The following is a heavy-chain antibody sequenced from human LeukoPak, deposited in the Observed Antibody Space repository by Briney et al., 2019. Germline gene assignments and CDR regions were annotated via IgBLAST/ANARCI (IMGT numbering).Heavy chain of an antibody. CDR1: GFTFSSYA. J-gene: IGHJ4*02. Sequence: GGSLRLSCAASGFTFSSYAMHWVRQAPGKGLEWVAVISYDGSNKYYADSVKGRFTISRDNSKNTLYLQMNSLRAEDTAVYYCARVPRPYYYGSGSQRGIPYYFDYWGQGTLVTVSS. D-gene: IGHD3-10*01. V-gene: IGHV3-30*04. CDR3: ARVPRPYYYGSGSQRGIPYYFDY. CDR2: ISYDGSNK.